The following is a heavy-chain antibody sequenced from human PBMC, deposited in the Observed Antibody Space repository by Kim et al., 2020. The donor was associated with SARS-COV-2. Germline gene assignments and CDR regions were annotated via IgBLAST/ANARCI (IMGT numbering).Heavy chain of an antibody. Sequence: GGSLRLSCAASVFTFSDFWMSWVRQAPGKGLEWVANIKQDGSEKYYVDSVKGRFTISRDNAKNSLFLQMNSLRAEDTAVYYCARSTGSDYWGQGTLVTVSS. D-gene: IGHD3-10*01. CDR3: ARSTGSDY. J-gene: IGHJ4*02. V-gene: IGHV3-7*03. CDR2: IKQDGSEK. CDR1: VFTFSDFW.